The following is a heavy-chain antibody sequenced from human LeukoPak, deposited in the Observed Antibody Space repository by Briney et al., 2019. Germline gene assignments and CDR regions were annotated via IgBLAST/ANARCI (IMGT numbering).Heavy chain of an antibody. J-gene: IGHJ4*02. V-gene: IGHV4-59*08. Sequence: SETLSLTCTVSGGSISSYYWSWIRQPPGKGLKWIGYIYYSGSTNYNPSLKSRVTISVDTSKNQFSLKLSSVTAADTAVYYCARLSYCGGDCYWADYWGQGTLVTVSS. CDR1: GGSISSYY. CDR2: IYYSGST. CDR3: ARLSYCGGDCYWADY. D-gene: IGHD2-21*02.